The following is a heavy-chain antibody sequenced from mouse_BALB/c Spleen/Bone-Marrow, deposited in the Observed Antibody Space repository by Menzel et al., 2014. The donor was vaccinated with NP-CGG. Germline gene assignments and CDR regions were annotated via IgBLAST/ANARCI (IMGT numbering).Heavy chain of an antibody. CDR3: TTLARTNFDY. CDR1: GYTLSNYW. V-gene: IGHV1-5*01. CDR2: IYPGNSDT. J-gene: IGHJ2*01. Sequence: EVNLVESGTVLARPGAAVKMSCKASGYTLSNYWMHWVKQRPGQGLEWIGTIYPGNSDTTYNQKFKGKAKLTAVTSTSTAYMDLSSLTNEDSAVYYCTTLARTNFDYWGQGTTLTVSS. D-gene: IGHD3-1*01.